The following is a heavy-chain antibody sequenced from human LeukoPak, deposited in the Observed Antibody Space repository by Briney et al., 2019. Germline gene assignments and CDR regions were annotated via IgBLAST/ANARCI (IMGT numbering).Heavy chain of an antibody. CDR3: ARSSSGYDF. V-gene: IGHV4-59*01. CDR1: GGSISSYY. D-gene: IGHD3-22*01. Sequence: PSETLSLTCTVSGGSISSYYWSWIRQPPGKGLEWIGNIYYSASTNYNPSLKSRVTISVDTSKNQFSLKLNSVTAADTAVYYCARSSSGYDFWGQGVLVTVSS. J-gene: IGHJ4*02. CDR2: IYYSAST.